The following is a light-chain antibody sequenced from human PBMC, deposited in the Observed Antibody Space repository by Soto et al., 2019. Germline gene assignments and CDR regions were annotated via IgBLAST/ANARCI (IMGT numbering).Light chain of an antibody. J-gene: IGLJ1*01. Sequence: QSVLTQPASVSGSPGQSITISCTGTSSDVGSYNLVSWYQQHPGKAPKLMIYEVSKRPSGVSNRFSGSKSGNTASLTISGLQSGDEADYYCCSYASSSTYVFGPGTKVTVL. CDR3: CSYASSSTYV. CDR2: EVS. V-gene: IGLV2-23*02. CDR1: SSDVGSYNL.